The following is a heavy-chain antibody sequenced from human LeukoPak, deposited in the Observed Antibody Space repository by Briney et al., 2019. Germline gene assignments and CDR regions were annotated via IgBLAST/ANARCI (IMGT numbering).Heavy chain of an antibody. J-gene: IGHJ3*01. V-gene: IGHV3-64*02. D-gene: IGHD2-15*01. CDR1: GFGFGYYH. CDR2: ISSNGRST. CDR3: ARFVSCGPL. Sequence: GGSLRLACAASGFGFGYYHMHWVRQAPGKGLECVSAISSNGRSTYYSDSVKGRFTVSRDNSNNTLYLQMGGLKPEDMAVYYCARFVSCGPLWGQGTMVTVSS.